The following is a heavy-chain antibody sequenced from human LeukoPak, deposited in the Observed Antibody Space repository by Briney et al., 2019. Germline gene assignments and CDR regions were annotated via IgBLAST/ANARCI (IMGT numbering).Heavy chain of an antibody. CDR2: IIPIFGTA. V-gene: IGHV1-69*13. CDR3: ARGTAVAGPDC. CDR1: GGTFSSYA. D-gene: IGHD6-19*01. J-gene: IGHJ4*02. Sequence: ASVKVSCKASGGTFSSYAISWVRQAPGRGLEWMGGIIPIFGTANYAQKFQGRVTITADESTSTAYMELSSLRSEDTAVYYCARGTAVAGPDCWGQGTLVTVSS.